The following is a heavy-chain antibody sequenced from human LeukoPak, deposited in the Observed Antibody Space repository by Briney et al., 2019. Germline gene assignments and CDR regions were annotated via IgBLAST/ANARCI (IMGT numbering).Heavy chain of an antibody. CDR1: GYTFTSYY. CDR3: ARDWGNTRTYSWGYYFDY. Sequence: ASVKISCKASGYTFTSYYVHWVRQAPGQGLEWMGIINPSAGGTQYAQNFQGRVTMTRDTSTSTVYMELTSLRSEDTAVYFCARDWGNTRTYSWGYYFDYWGQGTPVTVSS. J-gene: IGHJ4*02. V-gene: IGHV1-46*01. CDR2: INPSAGGT. D-gene: IGHD3-10*01.